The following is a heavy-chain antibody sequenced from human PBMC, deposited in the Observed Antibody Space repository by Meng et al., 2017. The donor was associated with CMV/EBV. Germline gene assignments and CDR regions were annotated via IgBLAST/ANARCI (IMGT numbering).Heavy chain of an antibody. CDR2: ISSSSTYT. D-gene: IGHD6-13*01. V-gene: IGHV3-21*01. CDR3: ARDRQQLLSYYYYYGMDV. Sequence: GGSLRLSCAASGFTVSSNYMSWVRQTPGKGLEWVSSISSSSTYTYYADSLKGRFTVSRDNAKNSLYLQLDSLRAEDTAVYHCARDRQQLLSYYYYYGMDVWGQGTTVTVSS. CDR1: GFTVSSNY. J-gene: IGHJ6*02.